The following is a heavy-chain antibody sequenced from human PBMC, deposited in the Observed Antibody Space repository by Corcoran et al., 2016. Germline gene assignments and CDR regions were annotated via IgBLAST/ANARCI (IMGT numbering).Heavy chain of an antibody. J-gene: IGHJ4*02. CDR2: IFSNDEK. Sequence: QVNLKESGPVLVKPTETLTLTCTVSGFSLSNARMGVSWIRQHTGKALEWLAHIFSNDEKSYSTSLKSRLNISKDTYKSQVVLTMTNMDPVDTSTYSCARICGFLEPFDYWGQGTLFTVSS. CDR3: ARICGFLEPFDY. D-gene: IGHD3-3*01. CDR1: GFSLSNARMG. V-gene: IGHV2-26*01.